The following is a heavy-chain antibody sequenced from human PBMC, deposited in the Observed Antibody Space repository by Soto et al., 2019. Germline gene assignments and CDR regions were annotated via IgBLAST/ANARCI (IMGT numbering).Heavy chain of an antibody. Sequence: QVQLQESGPGLVKPSQTLSLTCTVSGGPFSGGGDYWSWVRQAPGKGLEWMGYILHNGDTSYNPSLKSRITISKDTSKRQFSLNLSAVTAADTAVYYCARGDSTVSSVFDYWGQGMLVTVSS. D-gene: IGHD4-17*01. CDR2: ILHNGDT. CDR3: ARGDSTVSSVFDY. CDR1: GGPFSGGGDY. J-gene: IGHJ4*02. V-gene: IGHV4-31*03.